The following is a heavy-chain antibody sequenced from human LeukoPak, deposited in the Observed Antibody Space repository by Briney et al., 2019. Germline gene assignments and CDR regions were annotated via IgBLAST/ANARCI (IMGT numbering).Heavy chain of an antibody. J-gene: IGHJ4*02. Sequence: SETLSLTCAVYGGSFSGYYWSWIRQPPGKGLEWIGYIYYSGSTYYNPSLKSRVSISVDTSKNHFSLKLSSVTAADTAVYYCARAGYSYGYVYWGQGTLVTVSS. CDR2: IYYSGST. CDR3: ARAGYSYGYVY. D-gene: IGHD5-18*01. V-gene: IGHV4-30-4*08. CDR1: GGSFSGYY.